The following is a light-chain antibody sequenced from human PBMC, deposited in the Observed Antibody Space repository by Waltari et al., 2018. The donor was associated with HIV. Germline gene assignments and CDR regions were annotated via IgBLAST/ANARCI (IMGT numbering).Light chain of an antibody. CDR1: SSNIGGTF. Sequence: QSVLTPPPSASGTPGQRVTISSSGRSSNIGGTFVYWYQPLPGTAPKLLIYRDNQRPSGVPDRFSGSKSGTSASLAINGLRSEDEADYYCAAWDDSLSGLYVFGTGTKVTVL. CDR3: AAWDDSLSGLYV. V-gene: IGLV1-47*01. J-gene: IGLJ1*01. CDR2: RDN.